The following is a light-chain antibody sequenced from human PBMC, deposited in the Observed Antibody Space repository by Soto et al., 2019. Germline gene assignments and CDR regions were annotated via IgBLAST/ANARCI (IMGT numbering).Light chain of an antibody. V-gene: IGLV2-14*01. CDR2: EVT. Sequence: QSVLTQPPSASGTPGQRVTISCTGTSSDVGGYNYVSWYQQHPGKAPKLMIYEVTNRPSGISDRFSGSKSGNTASLTISGLQAEDEADYYCSSYKTGRPVVFGGGTKLTVL. CDR1: SSDVGGYNY. J-gene: IGLJ3*02. CDR3: SSYKTGRPVV.